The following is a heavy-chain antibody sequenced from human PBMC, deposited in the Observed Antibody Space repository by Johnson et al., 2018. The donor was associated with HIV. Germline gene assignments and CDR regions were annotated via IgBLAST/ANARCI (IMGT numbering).Heavy chain of an antibody. V-gene: IGHV3-74*02. CDR3: VRRPVGAAPGADTFDI. J-gene: IGHJ3*02. Sequence: VQLVESGGGLVQPGGSLRLSCAASGFTFSTYWMHWVRQPPGKGLVWVSRINTDGSATTYADSVRGRFTISRDNAKNTLYLQMNSLRAEDTAVYYCVRRPVGAAPGADTFDIWGQGTMVTVSS. D-gene: IGHD6-13*01. CDR2: INTDGSAT. CDR1: GFTFSTYW.